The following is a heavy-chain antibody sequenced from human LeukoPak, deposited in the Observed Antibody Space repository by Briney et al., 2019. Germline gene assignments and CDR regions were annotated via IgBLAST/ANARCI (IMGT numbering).Heavy chain of an antibody. V-gene: IGHV1-2*02. CDR3: ARIRAGGGTWGLDY. CDR1: RYTFTGYY. D-gene: IGHD1-26*01. CDR2: INPNSGGT. Sequence: ASLKVSCKASRYTFTGYYMHWVRQAPGQGLEWMGWINPNSGGTNYTQTFQGTVTLTRETSTSTPCMELSRLRSDDTAGYYCARIRAGGGTWGLDYWGQGTRVTVSS. J-gene: IGHJ4*02.